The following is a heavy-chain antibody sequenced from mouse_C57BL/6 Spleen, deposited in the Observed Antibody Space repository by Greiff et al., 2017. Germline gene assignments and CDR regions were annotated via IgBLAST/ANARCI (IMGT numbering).Heavy chain of an antibody. Sequence: VQLQQSGAELVKPGASVKLSCKASGYTFTSYWMQWVKQRPGQGLEWIGEIDPSDSYTNYNQKFKGKATLTVDTSSSTAYMQLSSLTSEDSAVYYCACTVVATDYAMDYWGQGTSVTVSS. D-gene: IGHD1-1*01. J-gene: IGHJ4*01. V-gene: IGHV1-50*01. CDR2: IDPSDSYT. CDR3: ACTVVATDYAMDY. CDR1: GYTFTSYW.